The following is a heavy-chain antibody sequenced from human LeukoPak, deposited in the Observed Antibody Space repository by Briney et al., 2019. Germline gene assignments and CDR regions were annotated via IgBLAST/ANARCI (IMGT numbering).Heavy chain of an antibody. J-gene: IGHJ6*02. Sequence: GGSLRLSCAASGFTFSSYGMHWVRQAPGKGLEWVSSISSSSSYIYYADSVKGRFTISRDNAKNSLYLQMNSLRAEDTAVYYCARASGYDSSGYYYGVRYYYGMDVWGQGTTVTVSS. CDR2: ISSSSSYI. CDR3: ARASGYDSSGYYYGVRYYYGMDV. V-gene: IGHV3-21*01. CDR1: GFTFSSYG. D-gene: IGHD3-22*01.